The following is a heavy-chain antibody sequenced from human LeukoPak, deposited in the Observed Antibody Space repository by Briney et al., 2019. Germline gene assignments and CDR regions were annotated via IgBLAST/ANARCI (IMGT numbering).Heavy chain of an antibody. CDR1: GGSLSSGGYS. D-gene: IGHD2-15*01. Sequence: SETLSLTCAVSGGSLSSGGYSWSWLRQPPGTGLEWIGYIYHSGSTYYNPSLKSRVTISVDRSKNQFSLKLSSVTAADTAVYYCARVGYCSGGSCYRDYWYFDLWGRGTLVTVSS. V-gene: IGHV4-30-2*01. CDR3: ARVGYCSGGSCYRDYWYFDL. CDR2: IYHSGST. J-gene: IGHJ2*01.